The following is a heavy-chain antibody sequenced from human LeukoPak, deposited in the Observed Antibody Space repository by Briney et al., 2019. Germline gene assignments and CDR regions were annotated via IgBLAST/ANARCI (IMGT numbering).Heavy chain of an antibody. CDR2: LSSDGRST. D-gene: IGHD3-22*01. J-gene: IGHJ4*02. Sequence: GGSLRLSCEVSGFTVSTYWMHWVRQGPGKGLEWVARLSSDGRSTNYADFVKGRATISRDNAKNTLFLETSGLRADDTAVYYCARSYNYRFDYWGQGTLVVVSS. V-gene: IGHV3-74*01. CDR3: ARSYNYRFDY. CDR1: GFTVSTYW.